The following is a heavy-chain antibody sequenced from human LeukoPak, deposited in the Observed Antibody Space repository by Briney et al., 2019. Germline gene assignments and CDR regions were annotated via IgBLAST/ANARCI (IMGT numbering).Heavy chain of an antibody. D-gene: IGHD5-18*01. V-gene: IGHV3-20*04. CDR3: ASGGGYSYGPEAFDI. Sequence: GGSLRLPCAASGFTFDDYGMSWVRQAPGKGLEWVSGINWNGGSTGYADSVKGRFTISRDNAKNSLYLQMNSLRAEDTALYYCASGGGYSYGPEAFDIWGQGTMVTVSS. CDR1: GFTFDDYG. J-gene: IGHJ3*02. CDR2: INWNGGST.